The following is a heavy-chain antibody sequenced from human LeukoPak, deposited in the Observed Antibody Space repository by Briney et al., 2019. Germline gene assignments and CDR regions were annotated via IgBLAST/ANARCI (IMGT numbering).Heavy chain of an antibody. CDR1: GGSISSSSYY. CDR2: IYYSGST. CDR3: ARIPGYSSSWYKGYYYYYYMDV. D-gene: IGHD6-13*01. J-gene: IGHJ6*03. Sequence: SETLSLTCTVSGGSISSSSYYWGWIRQPPGKGLEWIGSIYYSGSTNYNPSLKSRVTISVDTSKNQFSLKLSSVTAADTAVYYCARIPGYSSSWYKGYYYYYYMDVWGKGTTVTISS. V-gene: IGHV4-39*07.